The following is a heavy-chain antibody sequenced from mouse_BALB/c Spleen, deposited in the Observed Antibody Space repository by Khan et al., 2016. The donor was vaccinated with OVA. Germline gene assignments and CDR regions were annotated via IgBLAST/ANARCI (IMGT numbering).Heavy chain of an antibody. J-gene: IGHJ4*01. V-gene: IGHV3-2*02. CDR1: GYSITTNYA. Sequence: EVELVESGPGLVKPSQSLSLTCTVTGYSITTNYAWDWIRQFPGNKLEWMGYISYSGSTSYNPSLKSRISITRDTSKNQFFLQLNSVTTEDTATYYWARKYYYGYAVDYWGQGTSVTVSS. CDR3: ARKYYYGYAVDY. CDR2: ISYSGST. D-gene: IGHD1-1*01.